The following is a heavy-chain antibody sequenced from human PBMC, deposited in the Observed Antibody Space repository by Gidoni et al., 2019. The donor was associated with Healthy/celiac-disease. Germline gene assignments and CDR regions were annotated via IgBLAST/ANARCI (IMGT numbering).Heavy chain of an antibody. D-gene: IGHD3-3*01. CDR3: AKDGGYYDFWSGYSPYYYYYMDV. Sequence: QVQLVESGGGVVQPGRSLSLSCAASGFTFSSYGMHWVRQAPGKGLEWVAVISYDGSNKYYADSVKGRFTISRDNSKNTLYLQMNSLRAEDTAVYYCAKDGGYYDFWSGYSPYYYYYMDVWGKGTTVTVSS. CDR1: GFTFSSYG. CDR2: ISYDGSNK. J-gene: IGHJ6*03. V-gene: IGHV3-30*18.